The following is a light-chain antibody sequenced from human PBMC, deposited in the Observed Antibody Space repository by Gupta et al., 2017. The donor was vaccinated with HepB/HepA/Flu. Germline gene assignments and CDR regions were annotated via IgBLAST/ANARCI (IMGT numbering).Light chain of an antibody. CDR3: QVWYSSTVV. J-gene: IGLJ2*01. V-gene: IGLV3-9*01. CDR2: RDS. Sequence: SYALTQPLSVSVALGQTARITCGGNNVGSKNVHWYQQKPGQAPVLVIYRDSNRPPGNPERFSGSNSGNTATLTISRAQAGDEADYYCQVWYSSTVVFGGGTKLTVL. CDR1: NVGSKN.